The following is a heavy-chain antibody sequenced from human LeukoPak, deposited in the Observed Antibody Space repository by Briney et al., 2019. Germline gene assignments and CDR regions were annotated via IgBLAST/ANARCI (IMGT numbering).Heavy chain of an antibody. J-gene: IGHJ4*02. CDR3: ARDQWGDY. CDR2: IYYSGST. D-gene: IGHD7-27*01. Sequence: SETLSLTCTVSGGSISSHYWSWIRQPPGKGLEWIGYIYYSGSTNYNPSLKSRVTISVDTSKNQFSLRLSSVTAADTAVYYCARDQWGDYWGQGTLVTVSS. CDR1: GGSISSHY. V-gene: IGHV4-59*11.